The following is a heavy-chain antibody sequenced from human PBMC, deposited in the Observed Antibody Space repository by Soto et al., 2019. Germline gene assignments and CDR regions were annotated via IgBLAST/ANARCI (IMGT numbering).Heavy chain of an antibody. CDR1: GYTFTGYY. D-gene: IGHD3-3*01. CDR3: ARDQMIFAYCYGMDV. CDR2: INPNSGGT. Sequence: GASVKVSCKASGYTFTGYYMHWVRQAPGQGLEWMGWINPNSGGTNYAQKFQGRVTMTRDTSISTAYMELSRLRSDDTAVYYCARDQMIFAYCYGMDVWGQGTTVTVSS. V-gene: IGHV1-2*02. J-gene: IGHJ6*02.